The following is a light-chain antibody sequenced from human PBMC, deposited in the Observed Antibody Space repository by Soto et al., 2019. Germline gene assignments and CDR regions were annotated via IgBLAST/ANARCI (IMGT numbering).Light chain of an antibody. Sequence: QSALTQPPSVSGSPGQSVAFSCTGTSSDVGSYDRVSWYQQPPGTAPKLMIYDVSNRPSGVPDRFSGSKSGNTASLTISGLQAEDEADNYSSSYTSSSTYVFGTGTKF. J-gene: IGLJ1*01. CDR2: DVS. V-gene: IGLV2-18*02. CDR1: SSDVGSYDR. CDR3: SSYTSSSTYV.